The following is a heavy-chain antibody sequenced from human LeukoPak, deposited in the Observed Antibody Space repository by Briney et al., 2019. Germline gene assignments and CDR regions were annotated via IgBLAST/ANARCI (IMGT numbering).Heavy chain of an antibody. CDR1: GFTFNIFA. CDR3: AKGRTTYYFGSGSFDLDY. J-gene: IGHJ4*02. CDR2: ISGSGDTT. V-gene: IGHV3-23*01. D-gene: IGHD3-10*01. Sequence: GGSLRLSCAASGFTFNIFAMSWVSQTLGKGLEWVAAISGSGDTTYYADSVKGRFTISRDNFKNTVYLQMNSLRPGDTAVFYCAKGRTTYYFGSGSFDLDYWGQGNLVTVSS.